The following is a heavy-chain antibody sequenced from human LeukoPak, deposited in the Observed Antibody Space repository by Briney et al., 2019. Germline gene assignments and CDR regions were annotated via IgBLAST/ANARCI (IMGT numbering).Heavy chain of an antibody. CDR3: AKDLILGSPRPDAFDI. J-gene: IGHJ3*02. Sequence: PGGSLRLSCAASGFTFSSYAMSWVRQAPGKGLEWVSAISGGGGSTYYADSVKGRFTISRDNSKNTLYLQMNSLRAEDTAVYYCAKDLILGSPRPDAFDIWGQGTMVTVSS. CDR2: ISGGGGST. CDR1: GFTFSSYA. D-gene: IGHD2-15*01. V-gene: IGHV3-23*01.